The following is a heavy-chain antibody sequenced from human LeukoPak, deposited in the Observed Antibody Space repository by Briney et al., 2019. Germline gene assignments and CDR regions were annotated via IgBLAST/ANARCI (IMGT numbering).Heavy chain of an antibody. Sequence: SETLSLTCAVYGGSFSGYYWSWIRQPPGKGLEWIGEINHSGSTNYNPSLKSRVTISVDTSKNQFSLKLSSVTAADTAVYYCARKDVVRTMVRGVINWFDPWGQGTLVTVSS. CDR1: GGSFSGYY. V-gene: IGHV4-34*01. J-gene: IGHJ5*02. CDR2: INHSGST. D-gene: IGHD3-10*01. CDR3: ARKDVVRTMVRGVINWFDP.